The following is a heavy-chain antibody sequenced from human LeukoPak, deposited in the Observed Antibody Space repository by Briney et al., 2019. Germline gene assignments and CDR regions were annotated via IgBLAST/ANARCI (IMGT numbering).Heavy chain of an antibody. CDR2: IYHSGST. D-gene: IGHD3-10*01. V-gene: IGHV4-30-2*01. CDR3: ARGGYGSGRYYNPYFDY. Sequence: SETLSLTCAVSGGSISSGGYSWSWIRQPPGKGLEWIGYIYHSGSTYYNPSLKSRVTISVDRSKNQFSLKLSSVNAADTAAYYCARGGYGSGRYYNPYFDYWGQGTLVTVSS. J-gene: IGHJ4*02. CDR1: GGSISSGGYS.